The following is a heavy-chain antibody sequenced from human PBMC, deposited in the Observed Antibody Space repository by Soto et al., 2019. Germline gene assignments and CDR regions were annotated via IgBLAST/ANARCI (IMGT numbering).Heavy chain of an antibody. CDR1: GFIFSRTS. CDR3: ARPRPGQSRWGMDV. CDR2: TSYDGTII. V-gene: IGHV3-30*04. J-gene: IGHJ6*02. D-gene: IGHD3-10*01. Sequence: QVQLVQSGGGVVQPGRSLRLSCAASGFIFSRTSMHWVRQAPGKGPEWVAVTSYDGTIIYYADSVKGRFIISRDNSRNTLYLDMNSLRAEDTAVYYCARPRPGQSRWGMDVWGQGTTVIVSS.